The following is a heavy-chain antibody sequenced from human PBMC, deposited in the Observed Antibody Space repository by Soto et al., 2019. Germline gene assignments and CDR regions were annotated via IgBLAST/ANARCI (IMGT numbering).Heavy chain of an antibody. J-gene: IGHJ5*02. Sequence: SETLSLTCAVYGGSFSGYYWSWIRQPPGKGLEWIGEINHSGSTNYNPSLKSRVTISVDTSKNQFSLKLSSVTAADTAVYYCAGSNYGFDPWGQGTLVTVSS. V-gene: IGHV4-34*01. CDR1: GGSFSGYY. D-gene: IGHD4-4*01. CDR3: AGSNYGFDP. CDR2: INHSGST.